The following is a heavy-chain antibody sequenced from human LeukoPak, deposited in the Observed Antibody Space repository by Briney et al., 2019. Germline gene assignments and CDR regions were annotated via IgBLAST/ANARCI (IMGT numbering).Heavy chain of an antibody. V-gene: IGHV5-51*01. CDR1: GYSFTSYW. Sequence: GESLKISCKGSGYSFTSYWIGWVRQMPGKGLEWMGIIYPGDSDTRYSPFFQGQVTISADKSISTAYLQWSSLKASDTAMYYCARLNYYDSSGYESNWFDPWGQGTLVTVSS. CDR2: IYPGDSDT. J-gene: IGHJ5*02. D-gene: IGHD3-22*01. CDR3: ARLNYYDSSGYESNWFDP.